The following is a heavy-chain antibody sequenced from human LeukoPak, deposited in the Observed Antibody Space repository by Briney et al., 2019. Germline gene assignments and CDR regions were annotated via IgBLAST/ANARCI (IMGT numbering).Heavy chain of an antibody. CDR2: ISGSGDST. Sequence: GRSLRPSCAPSGFTFSSYAMSWVRQAPGKGLEWVSAISGSGDSTYYADSVKGRFTTSRDNSKNTLYLQMNSLRAEDTAVYYCARRSGIAVAGAFDYWGQGTLVTVSS. V-gene: IGHV3-23*01. D-gene: IGHD6-19*01. CDR1: GFTFSSYA. J-gene: IGHJ4*02. CDR3: ARRSGIAVAGAFDY.